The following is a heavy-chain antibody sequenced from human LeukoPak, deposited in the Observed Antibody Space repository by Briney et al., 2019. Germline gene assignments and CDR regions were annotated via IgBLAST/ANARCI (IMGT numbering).Heavy chain of an antibody. Sequence: ASLKVSCKASGYTFSSYYMHWVRQAPGQGLEWMGIVNPSGGSTSYAQKFQGRVTMTRDTSTSTVYMELSSLRSEDTAVYYCARRGYTYVYPDYWGQGTLVTVSS. CDR1: GYTFSSYY. CDR2: VNPSGGST. J-gene: IGHJ4*02. CDR3: ARRGYTYVYPDY. V-gene: IGHV1-46*01. D-gene: IGHD5-18*01.